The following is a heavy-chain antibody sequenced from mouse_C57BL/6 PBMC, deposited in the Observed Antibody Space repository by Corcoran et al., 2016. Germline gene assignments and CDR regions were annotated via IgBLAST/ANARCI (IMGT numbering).Heavy chain of an antibody. V-gene: IGHV1-66*01. J-gene: IGHJ4*01. CDR3: ARSYGSSRMDY. Sequence: QVQLQQSGPELVKPGASVKISCKASGYSFTSYYIHWVKQRPGQGLEWIGWIYPGSGNTKYNEKFKGKATLTADTSSSTAYMQLSSLTSEDSAVYYCARSYGSSRMDYWGQGTSVTVSS. CDR2: IYPGSGNT. D-gene: IGHD1-1*01. CDR1: GYSFTSYY.